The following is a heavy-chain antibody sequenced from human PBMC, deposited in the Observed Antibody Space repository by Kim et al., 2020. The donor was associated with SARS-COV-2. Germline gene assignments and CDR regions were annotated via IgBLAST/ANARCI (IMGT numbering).Heavy chain of an antibody. CDR1: GGTFSSYA. CDR2: IIPMFGTA. J-gene: IGHJ6*03. CDR3: ASCSTCCYQPPKYYYYYYMDV. Sequence: SVKVSCKASGGTFSSYAISWVRQAPGQGLEWMGGIIPMFGTANYAQKFQGRVTITADESMSTAYMELSSLRSEDTAVYYCASCSTCCYQPPKYYYYYYMDVWGKGTTVTVSS. V-gene: IGHV1-69*13. D-gene: IGHD2-2*01.